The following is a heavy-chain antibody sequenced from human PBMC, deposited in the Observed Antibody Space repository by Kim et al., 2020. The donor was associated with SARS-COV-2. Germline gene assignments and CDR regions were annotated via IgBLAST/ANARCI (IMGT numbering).Heavy chain of an antibody. J-gene: IGHJ4*02. Sequence: SETLSLTCTVSGGSISSSSYYWGWIRQPPGKGLEWIGSIYYSGSTYYNPSLKSRVTISVDTSKNQFSLKLSSVTAADTAVYYCARHRWRKTYYYDSSGLGVGYFDYWGQGTLVTVSS. D-gene: IGHD3-22*01. V-gene: IGHV4-39*01. CDR1: GGSISSSSYY. CDR2: IYYSGST. CDR3: ARHRWRKTYYYDSSGLGVGYFDY.